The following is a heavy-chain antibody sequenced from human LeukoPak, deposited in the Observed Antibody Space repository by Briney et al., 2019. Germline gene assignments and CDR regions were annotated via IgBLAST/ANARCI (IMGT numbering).Heavy chain of an antibody. CDR3: ARTSWYSYGNFDY. V-gene: IGHV4-34*01. J-gene: IGHJ4*02. CDR1: GGSSSGYY. CDR2: INHSGST. D-gene: IGHD5-18*01. Sequence: SETLSLTCAVYGGSSSGYYWSWIRQPPGKGLEWIGEINHSGSTNYNPSLKSRVTISVDTSKNQFSLKLSSVTAADTAVYYCARTSWYSYGNFDYWGQGTLVTVSS.